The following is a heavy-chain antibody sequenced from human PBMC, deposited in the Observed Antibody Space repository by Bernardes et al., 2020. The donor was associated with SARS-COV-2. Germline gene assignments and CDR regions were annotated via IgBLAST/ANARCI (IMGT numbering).Heavy chain of an antibody. V-gene: IGHV3-9*01. D-gene: IGHD3-16*01. CDR2: ISWNSGSI. Sequence: SLRLSCAASGFTFDDYAMHWVRQAPGKGLEWVSGISWNSGSIGYADSVKGRFTISRDNAKNSLYLQMNSLRAEDTALYYCAKEGWGGWGQGTLVTVSS. J-gene: IGHJ4*02. CDR1: GFTFDDYA. CDR3: AKEGWGG.